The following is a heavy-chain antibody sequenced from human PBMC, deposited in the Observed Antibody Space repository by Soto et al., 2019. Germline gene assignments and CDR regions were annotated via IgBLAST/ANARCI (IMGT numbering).Heavy chain of an antibody. Sequence: SVKVSRKASGGTFSSHSINWVRQAPGQGLEWMGGIVTLFGTANYAQNFQGRVTITADQSTSTVYMDLSSLRSDDTAVYYCAREVGYGDFSAALLDWGQGTLVTVAS. CDR3: AREVGYGDFSAALLD. CDR1: GGTFSSHS. J-gene: IGHJ4*02. V-gene: IGHV1-69*13. CDR2: IVTLFGTA. D-gene: IGHD4-17*01.